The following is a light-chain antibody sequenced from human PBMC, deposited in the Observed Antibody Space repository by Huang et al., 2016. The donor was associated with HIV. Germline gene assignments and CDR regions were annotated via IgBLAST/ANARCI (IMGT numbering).Light chain of an antibody. V-gene: IGKV1-27*01. CDR3: KRYDTAPRA. CDR1: QDIGNF. J-gene: IGKJ1*01. CDR2: SAS. Sequence: DIQMTQFPPSLSASQGVRVTLTCRASQDIGNFLAWFQQKPGGAPKLLIFSASTLQLGVPSRFPGRGSGTEFTLTITNLQPEDVATYYCKRYDTAPRAFGPGTKVDI.